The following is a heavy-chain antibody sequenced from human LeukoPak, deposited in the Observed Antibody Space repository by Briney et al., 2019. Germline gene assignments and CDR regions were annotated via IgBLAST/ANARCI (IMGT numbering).Heavy chain of an antibody. Sequence: NHGESLKISCTGSGYSFTSYWIGWVRQMPGKGLEWVGIIYPGDSDTRYSPTFQGQVTMSADKSISTAYLQWSSLKASDTAMYYCERGGGYNYGTFDYWGQGTLVTVSS. J-gene: IGHJ4*02. CDR3: ERGGGYNYGTFDY. CDR1: GYSFTSYW. D-gene: IGHD5-18*01. V-gene: IGHV5-51*01. CDR2: IYPGDSDT.